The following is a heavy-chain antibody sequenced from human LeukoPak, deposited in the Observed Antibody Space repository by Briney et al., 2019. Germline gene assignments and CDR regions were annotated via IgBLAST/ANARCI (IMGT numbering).Heavy chain of an antibody. V-gene: IGHV3-74*01. CDR1: GFTFSSYW. CDR3: ARGHYDILTGYPTFDY. CDR2: INSDGSST. J-gene: IGHJ4*02. Sequence: GRSLRLSCAASGFTFSSYWMHWVRQAPGKGLVWVSRINSDGSSTSYADSVKGRFTISRDNAKNTLYLQMNSLRAEDTAVYYCARGHYDILTGYPTFDYWGQGTLVTVSS. D-gene: IGHD3-9*01.